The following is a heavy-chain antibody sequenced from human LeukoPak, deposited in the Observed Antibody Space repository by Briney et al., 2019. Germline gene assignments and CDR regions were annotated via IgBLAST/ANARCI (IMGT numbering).Heavy chain of an antibody. CDR2: IYYSGST. D-gene: IGHD6-19*01. V-gene: IGHV4-61*01. CDR1: GYSISSGYY. J-gene: IGHJ3*02. CDR3: AKRSSGWYKSAFDI. Sequence: PSETLSLTCTVSGYSISSGYYWGWIRQPPGKGLEWIGYIYYSGSTNYNLSLKSRVTISVDTSKHQFSLKLSSVTAADTAVYYCAKRSSGWYKSAFDIWGQGTMVTVSS.